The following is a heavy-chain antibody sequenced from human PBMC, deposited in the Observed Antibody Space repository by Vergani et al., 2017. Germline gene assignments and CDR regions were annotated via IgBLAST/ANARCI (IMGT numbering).Heavy chain of an antibody. V-gene: IGHV1-46*01. Sequence: QVQLVQSGAEVKKPGASVKVSCKASGYTFTSYYMHWVRQAPGQGLELMGIINPSGGSTSYAQKFQGRVTMTRDTSTSTVYMELSSLGSEDTAVYYCARDLGTTVTTFGCWGQGTLVTVSS. CDR1: GYTFTSYY. J-gene: IGHJ4*02. CDR3: ARDLGTTVTTFGC. CDR2: INPSGGST. D-gene: IGHD4-17*01.